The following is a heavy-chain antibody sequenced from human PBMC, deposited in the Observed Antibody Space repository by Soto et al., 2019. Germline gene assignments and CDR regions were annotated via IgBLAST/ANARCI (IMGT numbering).Heavy chain of an antibody. CDR2: IYYSGST. J-gene: IGHJ5*02. Sequence: SETLSLTCTVSGGSISSYYWSWIRQPPGKGLEWIGYIYYSGSTNYNPSLKSRVTISVDTSKNQFSLKLSSVTAADTAVYYCARVVISYYDSSGYPASWFDPWGQGTLVTVSS. V-gene: IGHV4-59*01. D-gene: IGHD3-22*01. CDR3: ARVVISYYDSSGYPASWFDP. CDR1: GGSISSYY.